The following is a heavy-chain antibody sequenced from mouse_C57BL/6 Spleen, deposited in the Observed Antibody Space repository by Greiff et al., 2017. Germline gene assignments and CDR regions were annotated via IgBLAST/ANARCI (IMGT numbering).Heavy chain of an antibody. V-gene: IGHV1-53*01. J-gene: IGHJ1*03. D-gene: IGHD1-1*01. CDR1: GYTFTSYW. CDR2: INPSNGGT. Sequence: QVQLQQSGTELVKPGASVKLSCKASGYTFTSYWMHWVKQRPGQGLEWIGNINPSNGGTNYNEKFKSKATLTVDKSSSTAYMQLSSLTSEDSAVYYCARDTTVVAPSGYFDVWGTGTTVTVSS. CDR3: ARDTTVVAPSGYFDV.